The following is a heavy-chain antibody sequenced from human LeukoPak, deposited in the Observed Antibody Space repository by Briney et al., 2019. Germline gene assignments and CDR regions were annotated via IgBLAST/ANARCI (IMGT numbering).Heavy chain of an antibody. CDR1: GYTLTALS. CDR3: ATDRKWEPVPFDY. J-gene: IGHJ4*02. Sequence: ASVKVSCKVSGYTLTALSTHWVRHAPGKGLGGMGGFDPEGGETIYAQKCQGRVTMTEDTSTDTAYMELSRVRSEDTAVYYCATDRKWEPVPFDYWGQGTLVTVSS. D-gene: IGHD1-26*01. V-gene: IGHV1-24*01. CDR2: FDPEGGET.